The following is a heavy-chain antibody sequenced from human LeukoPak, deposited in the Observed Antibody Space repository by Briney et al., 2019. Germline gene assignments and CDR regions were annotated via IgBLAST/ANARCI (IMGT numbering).Heavy chain of an antibody. CDR1: GFTFSSYS. D-gene: IGHD3-10*01. Sequence: PGGSLRLSCAASGFTFSSYSMNWVRQAQGKGLEWVSYISSSSSTIYYADSVKGRFTISRDNAKNSLYLQMNSLRDEDTAVYYCASLQVYGSGSYCHSDYWGQGTLVTVSS. V-gene: IGHV3-48*02. CDR3: ASLQVYGSGSYCHSDY. CDR2: ISSSSSTI. J-gene: IGHJ4*02.